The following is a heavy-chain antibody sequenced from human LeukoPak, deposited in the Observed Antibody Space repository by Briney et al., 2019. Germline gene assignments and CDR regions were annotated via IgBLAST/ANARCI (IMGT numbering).Heavy chain of an antibody. CDR2: IITNGGAT. CDR3: ARVGGYSGYDSAP. D-gene: IGHD5-12*01. Sequence: GASVKVSCKASGYTFTSYYMHWVRQAPGQGLEWMGWIITNGGATRYAQKFQGRVTMTRDTSISTAYMELSSLRSDDTAVYYCARVGGYSGYDSAPWGQGTLVTVSS. V-gene: IGHV1-2*02. CDR1: GYTFTSYY. J-gene: IGHJ5*02.